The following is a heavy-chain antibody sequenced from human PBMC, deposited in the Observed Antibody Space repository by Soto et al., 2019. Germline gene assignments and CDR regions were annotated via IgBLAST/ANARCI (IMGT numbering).Heavy chain of an antibody. CDR1: GFTFSSYA. V-gene: IGHV3-23*01. Sequence: GGSLRLSCAASGFTFSSYAMSWVRQAPGKGLEWVSAISGSGGSTYYADSVKGRFTISRDNSKNTLYLQMNSLRAEDTAVYYCAKAGYYYGSGTPGYFDYWGQGTLVT. D-gene: IGHD3-10*01. CDR3: AKAGYYYGSGTPGYFDY. J-gene: IGHJ4*02. CDR2: ISGSGGST.